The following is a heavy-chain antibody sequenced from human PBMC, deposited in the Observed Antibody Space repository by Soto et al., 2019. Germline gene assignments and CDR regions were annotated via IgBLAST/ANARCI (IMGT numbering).Heavy chain of an antibody. CDR2: IYYSGST. D-gene: IGHD4-17*01. J-gene: IGHJ4*02. Sequence: TLSLTCTVSGGSISSGGYYWSWIRQHPGKGLEWIGYIYYSGSTYYNPSLKSRVTISVDTSKNQFSLKLSSVTAADTAVYYCARDCGLRRTGGIDYWGQGTLVTVSS. CDR1: GGSISSGGYY. V-gene: IGHV4-31*03. CDR3: ARDCGLRRTGGIDY.